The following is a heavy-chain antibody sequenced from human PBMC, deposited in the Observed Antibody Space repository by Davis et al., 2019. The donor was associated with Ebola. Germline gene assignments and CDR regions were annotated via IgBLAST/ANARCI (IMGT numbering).Heavy chain of an antibody. Sequence: GGSLRLSCAASGFTFSSYGMHWVRQAPGKGLEWVAVISYDGSNKYYADSVKGRFTISRDNSKNTLYLQMNSLRAEDTAVYYCASLAIRLLDYWGQGTQVTVSS. CDR2: ISYDGSNK. D-gene: IGHD5-12*01. J-gene: IGHJ4*02. V-gene: IGHV3-30*03. CDR1: GFTFSSYG. CDR3: ASLAIRLLDY.